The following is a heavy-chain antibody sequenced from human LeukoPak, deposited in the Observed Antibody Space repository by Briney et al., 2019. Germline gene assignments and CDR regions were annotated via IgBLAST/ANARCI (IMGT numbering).Heavy chain of an antibody. Sequence: KSSVTLSLTCTVSGGSISSYYWSWIRQPPGKGLEWIGYIYYSGGTNYNPSLKSRVTMLVDTSKNQFSLKLSSVTAADTAVYYCACSGSGSWKDYWGQGTLVTVSS. V-gene: IGHV4-59*12. CDR2: IYYSGGT. CDR1: GGSISSYY. J-gene: IGHJ4*02. CDR3: ACSGSGSWKDY. D-gene: IGHD3-10*01.